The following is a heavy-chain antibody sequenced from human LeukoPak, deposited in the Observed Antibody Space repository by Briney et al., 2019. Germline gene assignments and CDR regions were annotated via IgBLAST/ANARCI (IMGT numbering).Heavy chain of an antibody. V-gene: IGHV3-66*04. CDR1: GFTVSSNY. D-gene: IGHD3-16*01. CDR2: IYSGGST. Sequence: GGSLRLSCAASGFTVSSNYMSWVRQAPGKGLEWVSVIYSGGSTYYADSVKGRFTISRDNSKNTLYLQMNSLRAEDTAVYYCARQDMITFGGAFDYGGQGTLVTVSA. J-gene: IGHJ4*02. CDR3: ARQDMITFGGAFDY.